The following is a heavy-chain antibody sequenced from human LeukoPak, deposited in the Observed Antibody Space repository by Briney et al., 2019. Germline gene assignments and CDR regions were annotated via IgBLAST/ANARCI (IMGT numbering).Heavy chain of an antibody. Sequence: SETLSLTCTVSGGSISSSGYYWGWIRQPPGKGLEWIGSIYFSGSTCYNPSLRSRVTISVDTSKNQFSLKVSSVTAADTAVYYCAPFPHDYGDIDYWGQGALVTVSS. J-gene: IGHJ4*02. CDR2: IYFSGST. CDR1: GGSISSSGYY. CDR3: APFPHDYGDIDY. D-gene: IGHD4-17*01. V-gene: IGHV4-39*01.